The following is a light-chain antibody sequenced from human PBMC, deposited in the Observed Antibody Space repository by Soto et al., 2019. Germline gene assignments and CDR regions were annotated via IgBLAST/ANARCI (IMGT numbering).Light chain of an antibody. CDR1: SSNIGACYD. CDR2: GNS. CDR3: QSYDSSLSGWV. Sequence: QSVLTQPPSVSGSPGQRVTISCTGSSSNIGACYDVHWYQQLPGTAPKLLIYGNSNRPSGVPDRFSGSKSGTSASLAITGLQAEDEADYYCQSYDSSLSGWVFGTGTKVTVL. J-gene: IGLJ1*01. V-gene: IGLV1-40*01.